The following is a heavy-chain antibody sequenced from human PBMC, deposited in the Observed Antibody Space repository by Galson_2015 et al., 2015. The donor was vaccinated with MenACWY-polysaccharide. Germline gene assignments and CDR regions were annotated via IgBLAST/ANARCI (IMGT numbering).Heavy chain of an antibody. Sequence: TLSLTCAVSGVSISSGSHHWSWFRQYPGKSLEWIAYMLHSGGGNYNPSLRSQVTISLDKSRNQFSLNLSSVTAADTAVYFCAGIPATETSFGWFDPWGQGTLVTVSS. CDR3: AGIPATETSFGWFDP. CDR2: MLHSGGG. J-gene: IGHJ5*02. CDR1: GVSISSGSHH. D-gene: IGHD4-17*01. V-gene: IGHV4-31*11.